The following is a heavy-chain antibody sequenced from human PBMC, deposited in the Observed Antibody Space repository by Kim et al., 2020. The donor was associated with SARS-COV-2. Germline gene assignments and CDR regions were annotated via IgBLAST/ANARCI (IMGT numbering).Heavy chain of an antibody. J-gene: IGHJ4*02. V-gene: IGHV3-73*01. CDR3: TREVGSGYYYPY. D-gene: IGHD3-22*01. CDR2: IRIKANSYAT. Sequence: GGSLRLSCAASGFTFSGSSMPWFRQASGKGLEWVGRIRIKANSYATAYAASVKGRFTISRDDSKNSAYLQMNSLKTEDTAVYYCTREVGSGYYYPYWGQGTLVTVSS. CDR1: GFTFSGSS.